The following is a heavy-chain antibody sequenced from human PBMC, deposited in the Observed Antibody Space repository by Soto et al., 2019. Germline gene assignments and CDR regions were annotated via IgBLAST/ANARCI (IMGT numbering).Heavy chain of an antibody. CDR1: GDSVTSVSDY. D-gene: IGHD3-16*01. J-gene: IGHJ6*02. V-gene: IGHV4-61*01. CDR3: AGGVGFGYYYYNMDL. CDR2: IYYSGSA. Sequence: LSLTCTVSGDSVTSVSDYWSWIRQPPGKGLEWIGYIYYSGSADYNPSLGSRVTISIDTSKNQFSLKLTSVTAADTAVYYCAGGVGFGYYYYNMDLWGQGTTVTVSS.